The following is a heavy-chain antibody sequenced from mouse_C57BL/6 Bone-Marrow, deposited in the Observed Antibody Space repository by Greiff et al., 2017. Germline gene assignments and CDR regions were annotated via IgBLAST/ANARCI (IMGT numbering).Heavy chain of an antibody. CDR2: ISSGGSYT. J-gene: IGHJ1*03. CDR1: GFTFSSYG. Sequence: MLVESVGDLVKPGGSLKLSCAASGFTFSSYGMSLVRQTPDKRLEWVATISSGGSYTYYPDSVKGRFTISRDNAKNTLYLQMSSLKSEDTAMYYCARFYYWYFDVWGTGTTVTVSS. V-gene: IGHV5-6*02. CDR3: ARFYYWYFDV.